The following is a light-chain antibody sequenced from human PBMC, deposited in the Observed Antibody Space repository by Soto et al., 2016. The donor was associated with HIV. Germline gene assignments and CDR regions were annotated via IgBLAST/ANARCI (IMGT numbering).Light chain of an antibody. CDR2: TAS. J-gene: IGKJ2*01. CDR1: QGISNY. V-gene: IGKV1-9*01. Sequence: DIQLTQSPSFLSASVGDRVTITCRASQGISNYLAWYQQKPGKAPKLLIYTASTLQSGVPSRFSGSGSGTDFTLTISSLQPEDSASYFCLQDYDRPYTFGQGTKLEIK. CDR3: LQDYDRPYT.